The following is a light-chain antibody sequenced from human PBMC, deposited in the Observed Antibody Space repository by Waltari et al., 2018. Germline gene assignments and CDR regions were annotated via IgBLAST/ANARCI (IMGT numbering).Light chain of an antibody. CDR1: QNIYSN. V-gene: IGKV1-6*01. J-gene: IGKJ4*01. CDR2: AAS. Sequence: IQMTQAPSALSASVGDRVTISCRASQNIYSNLAWYQQKPGKAPKLLIYAASSLQSGIPSRFSGSGSGTDFTLTISSLQPEDSAAYYCQHYYDNPLTFGGGTKVEIK. CDR3: QHYYDNPLT.